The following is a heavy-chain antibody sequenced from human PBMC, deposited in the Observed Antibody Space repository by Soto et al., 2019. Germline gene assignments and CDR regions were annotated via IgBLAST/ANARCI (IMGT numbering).Heavy chain of an antibody. V-gene: IGHV1-24*01. CDR1: GYTLTELS. Sequence: QVQLVQSGAEVKKPGASVKVSCKVSGYTLTELSMHWVRQAPGQGLEWMGGFDPEDGETIYAQKFQGRVTMTEDTSTDTADMELSSLRSEDTAVYYCATDGMITFGGVNVEGAFDIWGQGTMVTVSS. CDR2: FDPEDGET. J-gene: IGHJ3*02. D-gene: IGHD3-16*02. CDR3: ATDGMITFGGVNVEGAFDI.